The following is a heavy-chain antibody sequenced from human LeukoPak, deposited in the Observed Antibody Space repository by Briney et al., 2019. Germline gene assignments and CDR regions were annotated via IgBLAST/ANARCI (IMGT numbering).Heavy chain of an antibody. CDR2: VNPKSGDT. CDR3: ARGPLEYCSGGTCYSGRNWFDP. D-gene: IGHD2-15*01. Sequence: ASVKVSCKASGYTFTVNYMHWVRQAPGQGLEWMGWVNPKSGDTNYAQKFQGRVTMTRDTSISTVYMELRRLRYDDTAAYYCARGPLEYCSGGTCYSGRNWFDPWGQGTLVTVSS. J-gene: IGHJ5*02. V-gene: IGHV1-2*02. CDR1: GYTFTVNY.